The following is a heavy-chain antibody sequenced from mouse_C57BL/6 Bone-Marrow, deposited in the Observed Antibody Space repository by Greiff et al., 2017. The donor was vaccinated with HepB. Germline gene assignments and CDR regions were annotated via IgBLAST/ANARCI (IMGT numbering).Heavy chain of an antibody. D-gene: IGHD1-1*01. Sequence: EVKLQESGGGLVQPGGFTFTDYYMSWVRQPPGKALEWLGFIRNKANGYTTEYSASVKGRFTISRDNSQSILYLQMNALRAEDSATYYCARFTYGSSYDWYFDVWGTGTTVTVSS. CDR2: IRNKANGYTT. V-gene: IGHV7-3*01. J-gene: IGHJ1*03. CDR1: FTFTDYY. CDR3: ARFTYGSSYDWYFDV.